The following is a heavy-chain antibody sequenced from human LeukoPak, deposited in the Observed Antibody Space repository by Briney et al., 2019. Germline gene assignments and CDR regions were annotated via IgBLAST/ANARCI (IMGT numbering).Heavy chain of an antibody. D-gene: IGHD1-1*01. Sequence: SGGSLRLSCAASGFTFSDYYMGWIRQAPGKGLEWVSYISSRTSDTNYVDSVKGRFTISRDNAKNSLYLQMNSLRAEDTAVYYCTRVGSSGSVDYWGQGTLVTVSS. CDR1: GFTFSDYY. V-gene: IGHV3-11*06. CDR2: ISSRTSDT. CDR3: TRVGSSGSVDY. J-gene: IGHJ4*02.